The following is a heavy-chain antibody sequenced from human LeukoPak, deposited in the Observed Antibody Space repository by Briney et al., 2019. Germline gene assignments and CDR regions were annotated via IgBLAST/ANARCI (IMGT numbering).Heavy chain of an antibody. V-gene: IGHV4-39*07. CDR1: GVSISSSSYY. CDR3: ARGSSSSWYDYFDY. J-gene: IGHJ4*02. Sequence: PSETLSLTCTVSGVSISSSSYYWGWIRQPPGKGLEWIGSIYYSGSTNYNPSLKSRVTISVDTSKNQFSLKLSSVTAADTAVYYCARGSSSSWYDYFDYWGQGTLVTVSS. CDR2: IYYSGST. D-gene: IGHD6-13*01.